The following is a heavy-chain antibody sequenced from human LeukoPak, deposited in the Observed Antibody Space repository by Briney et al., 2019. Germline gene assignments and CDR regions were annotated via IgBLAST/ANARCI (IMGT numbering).Heavy chain of an antibody. J-gene: IGHJ4*02. V-gene: IGHV4-59*01. CDR3: ARSELLWFGGVNSGFDY. CDR2: VYYSGST. CDR1: GGSIGTYY. Sequence: PSETLSLTCTVSGGSIGTYYWSWIRQPPGKGLEWIGYVYYSGSTNYSPSLKSRVTISVDTSKIQFSLKLSSVTAADTALYYCARSELLWFGGVNSGFDYWGQGILVTVSS. D-gene: IGHD3-10*01.